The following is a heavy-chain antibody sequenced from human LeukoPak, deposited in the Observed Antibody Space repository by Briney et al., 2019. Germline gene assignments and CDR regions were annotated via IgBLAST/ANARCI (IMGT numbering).Heavy chain of an antibody. D-gene: IGHD3-16*01. CDR1: RGSFSSYY. Sequence: PSGTLSHTRTDSRGSFSSYYWSRIRQPPGKGVEWIGHIHYRGSTNYNPSLKSRATISLDTTQNQFFLNKSSVTAVDTAVYYCARKTEGGYSYGYFYYYYFDVWGKGTTVTISS. CDR3: ARKTEGGYSYGYFYYYYFDV. CDR2: IHYRGST. J-gene: IGHJ6*03. V-gene: IGHV4-59*01.